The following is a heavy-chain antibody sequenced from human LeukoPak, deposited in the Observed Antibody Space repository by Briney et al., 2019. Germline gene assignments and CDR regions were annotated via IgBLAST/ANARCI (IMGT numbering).Heavy chain of an antibody. J-gene: IGHJ4*02. CDR1: GFTFSSND. Sequence: PVGSLRLSRAASGFTFSSNDMGWVRQAPGEGLEWVLVSSVSGGSTYYADSVKGRFTISRDNSKSTLYLQLNSLRAEDTAVYYCAKGGWLEYWGQGTLVAVSS. V-gene: IGHV3-23*01. CDR3: AKGGWLEY. D-gene: IGHD6-19*01. CDR2: SSVSGGST.